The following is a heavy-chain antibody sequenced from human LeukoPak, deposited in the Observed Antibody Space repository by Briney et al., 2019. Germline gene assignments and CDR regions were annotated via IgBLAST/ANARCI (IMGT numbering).Heavy chain of an antibody. CDR2: INHSGST. V-gene: IGHV4-34*01. D-gene: IGHD3-22*01. CDR1: GGSFGGYY. CDR3: ARGKDSSASYYFDY. J-gene: IGHJ4*02. Sequence: PSETLSLTCAVYGGSFGGYYWSWIRQPPGKGLEWIGEINHSGSTNYNPSLKSRVTISVDTSKNQFSLKLSSVTAADTAVYYCARGKDSSASYYFDYWGQGTLVTVSS.